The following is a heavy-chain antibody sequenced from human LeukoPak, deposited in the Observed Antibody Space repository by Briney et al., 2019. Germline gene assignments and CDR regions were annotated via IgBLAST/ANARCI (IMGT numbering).Heavy chain of an antibody. D-gene: IGHD3-22*01. CDR3: ASTSYDSSGVFDY. V-gene: IGHV4-30-4*01. J-gene: IGHJ4*02. CDR1: GGSISSGDYY. Sequence: SQTLSLTCTVSGGSISSGDYYWSWIRQPPGKGLEWIGYIYYSGSSYYNPSLKSRVTISVDTSKNQFSLKLSSVTAADTAVYYCASTSYDSSGVFDYWGQGTLVTVSS. CDR2: IYYSGSS.